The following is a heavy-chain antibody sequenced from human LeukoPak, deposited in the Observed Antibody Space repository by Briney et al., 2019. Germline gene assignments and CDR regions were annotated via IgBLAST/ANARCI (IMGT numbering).Heavy chain of an antibody. CDR1: GFTFSSYG. Sequence: GGSLRLSCAASGFTFSSYGMHWVRQAPGKGLEWVAVISYDGSNKYYADSVKSRFTISRDNSKNTLYLQMNSLRAEDTAVYYCAKDLGVVATMNFDYWGQGTLVTVSS. J-gene: IGHJ4*02. D-gene: IGHD5-12*01. V-gene: IGHV3-30*18. CDR2: ISYDGSNK. CDR3: AKDLGVVATMNFDY.